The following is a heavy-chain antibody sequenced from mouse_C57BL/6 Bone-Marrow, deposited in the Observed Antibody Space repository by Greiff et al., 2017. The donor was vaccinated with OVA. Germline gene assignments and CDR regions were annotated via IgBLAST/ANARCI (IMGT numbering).Heavy chain of an antibody. CDR1: GYSFTGYY. D-gene: IGHD2-1*01. J-gene: IGHJ2*01. CDR3: ARYLYGTLYYFDY. V-gene: IGHV1-42*01. CDR2: INPSTGGT. Sequence: EVQLQQSGPELVKPGASVKISCKASGYSFTGYYMNWVKQSPEKSLEWIGEINPSTGGTTYNQKFKAKATLTVDKSSSTAYMQLKSLTSEDSAVYCGARYLYGTLYYFDYWGQGTTLTVSS.